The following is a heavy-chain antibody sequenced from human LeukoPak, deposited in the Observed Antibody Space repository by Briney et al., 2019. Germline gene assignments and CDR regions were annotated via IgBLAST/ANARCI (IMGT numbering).Heavy chain of an antibody. CDR3: ARSTCYYDSSGYLGFDY. J-gene: IGHJ4*02. CDR1: GFTFSSYS. D-gene: IGHD3-22*01. Sequence: GGSLRLSCAASGFTFSSYSMNWVRQAPGEGLEWVSSISSSSSYIYYADSVKGRFTISRDNAKNSLYLQMNSLRAEDTAVYYCARSTCYYDSSGYLGFDYWGQGTLVTVSS. V-gene: IGHV3-21*01. CDR2: ISSSSSYI.